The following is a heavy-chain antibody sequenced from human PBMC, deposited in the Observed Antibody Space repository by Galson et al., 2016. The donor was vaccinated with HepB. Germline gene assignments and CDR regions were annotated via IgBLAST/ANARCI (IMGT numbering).Heavy chain of an antibody. J-gene: IGHJ4*02. CDR2: IYSHGTT. CDR1: GGPLSSGSYY. D-gene: IGHD2-21*01. CDR3: GRIVTAGPVEYY. Sequence: TLSLTCSVSGGPLSSGSYYWTWIRQPVVKGLEWIGRIYSHGTTNYSPSLKSRVSGSVDRSKTRFALHLMSVTAADTAVYYSGRIVTAGPVEYYWGQGTLATVFS. V-gene: IGHV4-61*02.